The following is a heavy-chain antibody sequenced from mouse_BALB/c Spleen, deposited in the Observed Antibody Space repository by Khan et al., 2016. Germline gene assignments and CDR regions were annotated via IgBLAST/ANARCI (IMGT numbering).Heavy chain of an antibody. CDR1: GYSFTNYG. CDR2: IVTNTGEP. D-gene: IGHD2-4*01. V-gene: IGHV9-3*02. J-gene: IGHJ3*01. Sequence: QIQLVQSGPELKKPGETVKISCKASGYSFTNYGMNWVKQAPGKGLKWMGWIVTNTGEPTYAAEFKGRFAFPLETSANPAYLPFHHLKHDDTATYFGARWGYDYAGFAYWGQGTLVTVSA. CDR3: ARWGYDYAGFAY.